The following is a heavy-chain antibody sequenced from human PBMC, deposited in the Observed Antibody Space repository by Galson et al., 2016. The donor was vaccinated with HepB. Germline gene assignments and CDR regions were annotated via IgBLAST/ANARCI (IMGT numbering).Heavy chain of an antibody. D-gene: IGHD1-14*01. CDR1: GFTFSSHA. Sequence: ASGFTFSSHAMSWVRQAPGKGLEWVSGISGSGGSTYYADSVKGRFTISRDNSKNTLYVQMNSLRAEDTAVYYCAKGYGLFDYWGQGTLVTVSS. CDR3: AKGYGLFDY. J-gene: IGHJ4*02. CDR2: ISGSGGST. V-gene: IGHV3-23*01.